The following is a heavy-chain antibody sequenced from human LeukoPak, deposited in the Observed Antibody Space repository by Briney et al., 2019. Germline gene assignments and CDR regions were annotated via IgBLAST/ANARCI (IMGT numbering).Heavy chain of an antibody. Sequence: SETLSLTCTVSGGSISSYYWSWIRQPPGKGLEWIGYIYYSGSTNYNPSLKSRVTISVDTSKNQFSLKLSSVTAADTAVYYCARHWGIEDMDVWGQGTTVTVSS. CDR2: IYYSGST. V-gene: IGHV4-59*08. CDR1: GGSISSYY. D-gene: IGHD3-16*01. CDR3: ARHWGIEDMDV. J-gene: IGHJ6*02.